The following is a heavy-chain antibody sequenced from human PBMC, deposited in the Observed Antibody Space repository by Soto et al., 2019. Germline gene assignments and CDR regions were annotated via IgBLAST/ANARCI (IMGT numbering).Heavy chain of an antibody. CDR1: GDSINSYY. V-gene: IGHV4-4*07. CDR3: ARGQRFSDWFDP. D-gene: IGHD3-3*01. J-gene: IGHJ5*02. Sequence: PSETLSLTCTVSGDSINSYYWTWIRQPAGKGLEWIGRIYSSGSTKYNPSLQSRVTMSLDTSKNQFSLRLTSVTAADTAVYYCARGQRFSDWFDPWGQGTLVTVSS. CDR2: IYSSGST.